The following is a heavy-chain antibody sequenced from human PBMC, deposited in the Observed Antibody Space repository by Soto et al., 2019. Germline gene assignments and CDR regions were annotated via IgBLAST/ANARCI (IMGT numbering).Heavy chain of an antibody. J-gene: IGHJ4*02. CDR1: GGTFSSYT. Sequence: QVQLVQSGAEVKKPGSSVKVSCKASGGTFSSYTISWVRQAPGQGLEWMGRIIPILGIANYAQKFQGRVTITADKSTSTAYMELSSLRSEDTAVYYCASGYCSGGSCRLDFGYWGQGTLVTVSS. CDR2: IIPILGIA. CDR3: ASGYCSGGSCRLDFGY. D-gene: IGHD2-15*01. V-gene: IGHV1-69*02.